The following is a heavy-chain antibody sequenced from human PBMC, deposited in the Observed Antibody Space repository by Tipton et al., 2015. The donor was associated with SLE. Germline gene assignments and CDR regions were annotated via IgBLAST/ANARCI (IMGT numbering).Heavy chain of an antibody. CDR1: GYSFTNYY. CDR3: ARGSNYYGGPYYYFQMDV. CDR2: INPGGGST. Sequence: QLVQSGAEVKKPGASVKVSCKASGYSFTNYYMHWVRQAPGQGLEWMGVINPGGGSTSYAQTFQGRVTMTRDTSTSTVYMELGSLGSEDTAVYYCARGSNYYGGPYYYFQMDVWGKGTTVTVSS. V-gene: IGHV1-46*01. D-gene: IGHD3-10*01. J-gene: IGHJ6*03.